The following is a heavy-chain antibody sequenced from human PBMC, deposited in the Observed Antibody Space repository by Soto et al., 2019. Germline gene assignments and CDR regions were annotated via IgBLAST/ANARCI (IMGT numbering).Heavy chain of an antibody. V-gene: IGHV1-18*01. CDR2: ISTFNGNT. J-gene: IGHJ4*02. CDR1: GYTFTSYG. CDR3: ARERGITVSTLLGY. Sequence: QVQLVQSGAEVKKPGASVKVSCKASGYTFTSYGINWVRQAPGQGLEWMGRISTFNGNTTFAPKFHGRVTMTTDTDTTTVYMELRSLRSNDTAVYYCARERGITVSTLLGYWGQGTLVTVSS. D-gene: IGHD3-16*01.